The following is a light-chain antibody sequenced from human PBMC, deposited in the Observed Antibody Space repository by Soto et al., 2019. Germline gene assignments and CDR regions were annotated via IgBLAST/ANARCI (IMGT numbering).Light chain of an antibody. CDR1: SSNIGSDY. V-gene: IGLV1-47*01. CDR3: SAWDDSLSAEV. Sequence: QSALTQPPSASGTPGQRVTLSCSGSSSNIGSDYVYWYQQLPGTAPKLLIYHNNQRPSGVTDRFSGSKSGTSGSLAISGLRAEDEADYYCSAWDDSLSAEVFGAGTKLTVL. J-gene: IGLJ1*01. CDR2: HNN.